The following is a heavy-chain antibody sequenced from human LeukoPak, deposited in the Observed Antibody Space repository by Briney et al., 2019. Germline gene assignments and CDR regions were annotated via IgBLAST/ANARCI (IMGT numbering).Heavy chain of an antibody. Sequence: GASVKVSCKASGYTFTGYYMHWVRQAPGQGLEWVGWINPNSGGTNYAQKFQGRVTMTRDTSISTAYMELSRLRSDDTAVYYCARLRYFGWGDYYYYYYMDVWVKGTMVTVSS. D-gene: IGHD3-9*01. CDR2: INPNSGGT. J-gene: IGHJ6*03. CDR1: GYTFTGYY. CDR3: ARLRYFGWGDYYYYYYMDV. V-gene: IGHV1-2*02.